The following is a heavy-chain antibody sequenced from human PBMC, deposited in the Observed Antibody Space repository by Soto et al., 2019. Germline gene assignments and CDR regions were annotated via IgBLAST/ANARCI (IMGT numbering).Heavy chain of an antibody. D-gene: IGHD3-10*01. CDR2: VNPIVSMS. CDR3: ASSYGAGYRAFDY. CDR1: GDTFNFYS. J-gene: IGHJ4*02. V-gene: IGHV1-69*02. Sequence: QVQLVQSGAEVKRPGSSVKVSCKASGDTFNFYSINWVRQAPGLGLEWMGRVNPIVSMSNYAQKFQGRVTMTADKTTSTAYMELSSLRSEDTAYYYCASSYGAGYRAFDYWGQGALVTVSS.